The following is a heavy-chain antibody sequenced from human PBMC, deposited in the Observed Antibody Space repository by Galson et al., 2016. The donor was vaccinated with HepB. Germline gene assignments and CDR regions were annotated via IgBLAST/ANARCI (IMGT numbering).Heavy chain of an antibody. CDR3: ARESERGPGSGWCWSHP. CDR1: GYPFIGYH. CDR2: ISVNNGGT. Sequence: SVKVSCKASGYPFIGYHMHWLRQAPGQGLEWLGWISVNNGGTRYAQKFKGRVSMTRDTSINTAYLEVSGLTSDDTALYYCARESERGPGSGWCWSHPWGQGTLVTVSS. D-gene: IGHD6-13*01. V-gene: IGHV1-2*02. J-gene: IGHJ5*02.